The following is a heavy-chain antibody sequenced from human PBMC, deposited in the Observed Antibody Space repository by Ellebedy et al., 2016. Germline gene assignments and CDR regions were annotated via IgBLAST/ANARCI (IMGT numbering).Heavy chain of an antibody. Sequence: ASVKVSCKASGYTFTSYGISWVRQAPGQGLEWMGMINFSGGRATYAQDVQGRVTMTRDTSTSTVFMELRSLRSEDTAVYSCATAQYYYDSGVQYYYYYGVDVWGQGTTVTVSS. CDR3: ATAQYYYDSGVQYYYYYGVDV. CDR2: INFSGGRA. J-gene: IGHJ6*02. CDR1: GYTFTSYG. V-gene: IGHV1-46*01. D-gene: IGHD3-22*01.